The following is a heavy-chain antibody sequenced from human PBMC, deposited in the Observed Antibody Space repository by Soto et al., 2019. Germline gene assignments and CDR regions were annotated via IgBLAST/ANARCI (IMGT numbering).Heavy chain of an antibody. J-gene: IGHJ4*02. Sequence: QVQLVQSGAEVRKPGASVKVSCKASGYTFTSSGITWVRQAPGQGLEWMGWINNYNGNTNYGQKVQGRVTMTTDTSTSTAYMVLRSPRSDDTAVYFFPIISSWFGEYFFDCWCQGTVVTVSS. V-gene: IGHV1-18*01. CDR2: INNYNGNT. CDR1: GYTFTSSG. D-gene: IGHD3-10*01. CDR3: PIISSWFGEYFFDC.